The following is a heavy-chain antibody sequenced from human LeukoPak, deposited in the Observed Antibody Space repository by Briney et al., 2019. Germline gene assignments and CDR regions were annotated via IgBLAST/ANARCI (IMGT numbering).Heavy chain of an antibody. Sequence: PSETLSLTCTVSGGSVSSGSYYWTWIRQPPGKGLEWIGYIYYSGSTNYNPSLKSRVAISLDTSKNQFSLKLSSVTAADTAIYYCARGRPDFWTNFYTYFFDSWGQGTLVTVSS. CDR1: GGSVSSGSYY. CDR2: IYYSGST. CDR3: ARGRPDFWTNFYTYFFDS. V-gene: IGHV4-61*01. D-gene: IGHD3/OR15-3a*01. J-gene: IGHJ4*02.